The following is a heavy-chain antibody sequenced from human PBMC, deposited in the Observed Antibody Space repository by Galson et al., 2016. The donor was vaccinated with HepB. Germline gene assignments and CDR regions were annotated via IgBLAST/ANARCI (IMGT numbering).Heavy chain of an antibody. CDR2: TYYESKWYR. D-gene: IGHD3-10*01. CDR3: ARNYYGSGGYYTLFDY. CDR1: GDSVSSNSAA. V-gene: IGHV6-1*01. J-gene: IGHJ4*02. Sequence: CAISGDSVSSNSAAWNWIRQSPSRGLEWLGRTYYESKWYRDYAVSVESRIAINADTSKNQFSLQLNSVTPEDTALYYCARNYYGSGGYYTLFDYWGQGTPVTVPS.